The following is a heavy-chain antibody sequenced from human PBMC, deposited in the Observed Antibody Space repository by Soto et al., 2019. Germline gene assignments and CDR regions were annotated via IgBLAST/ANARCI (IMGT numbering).Heavy chain of an antibody. J-gene: IGHJ6*02. Sequence: SETLSLTCAVHGGSFSGYYWDWIRQPPGKGLEWIGEVNHGGTSNHNPSLKSRVTISVDRSKNQFSLKLSSVTAADTAVYYCAGSGYYHNSGMDVWGQGTTVTVSS. V-gene: IGHV4-34*01. CDR1: GGSFSGYY. CDR2: VNHGGTS. CDR3: AGSGYYHNSGMDV. D-gene: IGHD3-22*01.